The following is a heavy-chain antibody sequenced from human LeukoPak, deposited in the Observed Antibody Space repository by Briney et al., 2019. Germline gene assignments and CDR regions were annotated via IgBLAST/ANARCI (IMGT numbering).Heavy chain of an antibody. CDR1: GYIFSNYW. D-gene: IGHD3-10*01. V-gene: IGHV5-51*01. J-gene: IGHJ4*02. CDR2: IYPGDSDI. Sequence: GESLKISCTGSGYIFSNYWIGWVRQMPGKGLEWMGIIYPGDSDIRYSPSFQGQVMMSADKSISTAYLQWSGLKASDTAMYYCARQGFGSGSYGYWGQGTLVTVSS. CDR3: ARQGFGSGSYGY.